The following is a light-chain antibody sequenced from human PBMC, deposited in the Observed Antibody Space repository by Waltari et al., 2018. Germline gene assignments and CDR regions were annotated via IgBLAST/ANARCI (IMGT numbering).Light chain of an antibody. J-gene: IGLJ1*01. CDR3: QVWDSVREV. Sequence: SYELTQPLSVSVALGQTARITCGGNHIGSKNVHWYQQKPGQAPVLVIYRDSNRPSGIPERFSGSNSGNTATLTISRAQAGDEADYYCQVWDSVREVFGTGTKVTVL. V-gene: IGLV3-9*01. CDR1: HIGSKN. CDR2: RDS.